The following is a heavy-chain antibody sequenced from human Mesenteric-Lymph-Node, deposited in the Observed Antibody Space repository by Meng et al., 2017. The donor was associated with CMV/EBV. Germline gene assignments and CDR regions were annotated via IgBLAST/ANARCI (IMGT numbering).Heavy chain of an antibody. CDR3: AGVFGSGWYYFDY. V-gene: IGHV4-39*07. J-gene: IGHJ4*02. CDR2: IYYSRST. CDR1: GGSIRSSCYY. Sequence: CGGSIRSSCYYWGWLRQPAGKGLEWIGSIYYSRSTSYNPYLKSRVTISVDTSKNQFSLKLSSLTAADTAVYYCAGVFGSGWYYFDYWGQGTLVTVSS. D-gene: IGHD6-19*01.